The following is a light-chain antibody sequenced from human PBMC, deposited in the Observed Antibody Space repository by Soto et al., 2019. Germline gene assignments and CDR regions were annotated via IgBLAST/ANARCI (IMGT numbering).Light chain of an antibody. V-gene: IGKV3-15*01. CDR1: QSVTSN. Sequence: EIVLTQSPATLSVSPGKRATISCRASQSVTSNLAWYQQKPGQAPRLLIYGASTRATGIPARFSGIGSGTEFTLTISSLQSEDFAVYYCQQYNNWPPLTFGGGTKVEIK. J-gene: IGKJ4*01. CDR3: QQYNNWPPLT. CDR2: GAS.